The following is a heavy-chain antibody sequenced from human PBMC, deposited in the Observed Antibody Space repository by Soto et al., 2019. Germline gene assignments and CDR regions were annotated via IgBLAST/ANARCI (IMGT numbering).Heavy chain of an antibody. V-gene: IGHV3-13*01. CDR3: ARAGSGGSPTSGAFDI. J-gene: IGHJ3*02. D-gene: IGHD2-15*01. Sequence: EVQLVESGGGLVQPGGSLRLSCAASGFTFSSYDMHWVRQATGKGLEWVSAIGTAGDTYYPGSVKGRFTISRENAKNSWYLQMNSLRAGDTAVYYCARAGSGGSPTSGAFDIWGQGTMVTVSS. CDR2: IGTAGDT. CDR1: GFTFSSYD.